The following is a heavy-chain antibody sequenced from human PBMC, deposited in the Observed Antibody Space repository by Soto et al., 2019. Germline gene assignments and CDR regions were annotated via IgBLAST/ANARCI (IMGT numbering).Heavy chain of an antibody. CDR1: GFTFDSYG. V-gene: IGHV3-30-3*01. D-gene: IGHD1-1*01. CDR3: ARVTPGDNLYYFSGLDF. CDR2: ISYEGSNT. Sequence: GGSLRLSCVASGFTFDSYGIHWVRQAPGKGLQWVALISYEGSNTYYADSVRGGFTISRNNCKNALCLQMNTLRPEDTGVYYCARVTPGDNLYYFSGLDFWGQGTSVTVSS. J-gene: IGHJ6*02.